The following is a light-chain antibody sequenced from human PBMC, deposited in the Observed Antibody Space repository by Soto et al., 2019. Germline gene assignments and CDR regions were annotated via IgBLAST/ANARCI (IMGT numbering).Light chain of an antibody. CDR3: QQYNNWPPWT. J-gene: IGKJ1*01. CDR2: GAS. V-gene: IGKV3-15*01. CDR1: ESVTSN. Sequence: EIVMTQSPATLSVSPGERATLSCRASESVTSNRLAWYQQKPGQPPRLLIYGASTRATGIPARFSGSGSGTEFTLTISGLQSEDFAVYYCQQYNNWPPWTFGQGTRWISN.